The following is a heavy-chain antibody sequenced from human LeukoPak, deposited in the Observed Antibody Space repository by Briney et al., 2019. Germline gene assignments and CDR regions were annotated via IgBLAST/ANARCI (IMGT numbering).Heavy chain of an antibody. Sequence: PGGSLRLSCAASGNYWMHWVRQAPGKGLVWVSRINSDGSSTTYADSVKGRFTISRDNAKNTLYLQMNSLRAEDTAVYYCARVGDSSGYYGYYYYYYGMDVWGQGTTVTVSS. J-gene: IGHJ6*02. CDR3: ARVGDSSGYYGYYYYYYGMDV. V-gene: IGHV3-74*01. CDR2: INSDGSST. CDR1: GNYW. D-gene: IGHD3-22*01.